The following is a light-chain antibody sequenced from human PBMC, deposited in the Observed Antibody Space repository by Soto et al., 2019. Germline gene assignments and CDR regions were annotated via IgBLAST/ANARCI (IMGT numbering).Light chain of an antibody. V-gene: IGKV1-39*01. CDR3: QQSYNAPPYT. Sequence: IQMTQSPSSLSASVGDRVTITCRASENIDDYLNWYQQKPGKAPKLLIHGASNLQGGVPSRFSAPGSGTDFTLSINTLHPEDFATYYCQQSYNAPPYTFGPGTIVDLK. CDR2: GAS. CDR1: ENIDDY. J-gene: IGKJ3*01.